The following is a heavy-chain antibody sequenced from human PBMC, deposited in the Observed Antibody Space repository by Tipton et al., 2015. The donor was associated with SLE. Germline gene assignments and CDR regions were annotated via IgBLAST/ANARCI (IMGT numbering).Heavy chain of an antibody. D-gene: IGHD7-27*01. J-gene: IGHJ5*02. V-gene: IGHV4-34*01. CDR3: ARGKGRNWGWGWFDP. CDR1: GGSFSNYY. Sequence: TLSLTCAVYGGSFSNYYWSWIRLPPGKGLKWIGEINLSGSTNYNPSLKIRVTISVDTSKNQFSLKLTSVTAADTAVYYCARGKGRNWGWGWFDPWGQGTLVTVSS. CDR2: INLSGST.